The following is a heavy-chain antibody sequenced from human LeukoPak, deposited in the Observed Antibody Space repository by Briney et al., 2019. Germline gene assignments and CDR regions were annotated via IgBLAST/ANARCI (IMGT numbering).Heavy chain of an antibody. CDR3: ARYNWNDVQALFDY. CDR2: IYHSGST. J-gene: IGHJ4*02. CDR1: GGSIRSTNYY. Sequence: SETLSLTCTVSGGSIRSTNYYWSWIRQDPAKGLEWIGYIYHSGSTYYNPSLKSRVTISVDRSKNQFSLKLSSVTAADTAVYYCARYNWNDVQALFDYWGQGTLVTVSS. V-gene: IGHV4-30-4*01. D-gene: IGHD1-1*01.